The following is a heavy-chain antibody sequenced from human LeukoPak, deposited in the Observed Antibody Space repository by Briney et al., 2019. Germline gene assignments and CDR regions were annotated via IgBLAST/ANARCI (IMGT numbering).Heavy chain of an antibody. V-gene: IGHV1-3*01. Sequence: ASVKVSCKASGYTFTSYAMHWVRQAPGQRLEWMGWINAGNGNTKYSQKFQGRVTITRDTSASTAYMELSSLRSEDTAVYYCARDLWFGEPNAFDIWGQGTMVTVSS. CDR3: ARDLWFGEPNAFDI. J-gene: IGHJ3*02. CDR1: GYTFTSYA. D-gene: IGHD3-10*01. CDR2: INAGNGNT.